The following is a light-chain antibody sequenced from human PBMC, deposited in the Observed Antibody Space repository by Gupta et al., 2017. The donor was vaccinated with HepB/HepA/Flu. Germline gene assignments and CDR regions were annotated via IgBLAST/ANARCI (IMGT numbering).Light chain of an antibody. CDR3: QHRDSWPIT. J-gene: IGKJ5*01. CDR2: DAS. CDR1: QSVSTY. Sequence: EIVLTQSPGTLSLSPGERATLSCRASQSVSTYLAWYQQKPGQAPRLLIQDASKRATDLPATFSGSGSGTEFTLTISSREPEDFAVYYCQHRDSWPITFGQGTLLDIK. V-gene: IGKV3-11*01.